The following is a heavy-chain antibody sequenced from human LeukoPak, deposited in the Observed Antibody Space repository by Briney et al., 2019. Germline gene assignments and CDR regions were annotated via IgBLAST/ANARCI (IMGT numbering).Heavy chain of an antibody. CDR1: GFXFSRYG. Sequence: PGGSLRLSCAASGFXFSRYGIHWVRQAPGKGLEWAVVISYDGSNKYYVDSVKGRFTISKDNSKNTLYLQMNSLRAEDTAVYYCAKDRTVVGATSFDYWGLGTLVTVSS. CDR3: AKDRTVVGATSFDY. J-gene: IGHJ4*02. V-gene: IGHV3-30*18. D-gene: IGHD1-26*01. CDR2: ISYDGSNK.